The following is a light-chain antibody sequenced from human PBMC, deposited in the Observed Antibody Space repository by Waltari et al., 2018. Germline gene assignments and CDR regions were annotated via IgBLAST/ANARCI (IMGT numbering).Light chain of an antibody. V-gene: IGLV3-1*01. CDR3: QAWDRGYARV. J-gene: IGLJ2*01. CDR1: KLGDKY. CDR2: QDT. Sequence: SYELTQPNSVSVAPGQTASISCSGDKLGDKYACRYQQKPGQSPVLVIHQDTKRPSGIPERFSCSNSGNTTTLTISGTQASDEADYYCQAWDRGYARVFGGGTKLTVL.